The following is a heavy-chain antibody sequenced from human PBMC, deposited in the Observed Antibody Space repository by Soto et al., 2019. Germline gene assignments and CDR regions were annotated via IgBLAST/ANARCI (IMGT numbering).Heavy chain of an antibody. V-gene: IGHV4-59*01. CDR2: IYYSGST. D-gene: IGHD2-15*01. J-gene: IGHJ4*02. Sequence: SETLSLICTVSGGSISSYYWSWIRQPPGKGLEWIGYIYYSGSTNYNPSLKSRVTISVDTSKNQFSLKLSSVTAADTAVYYCARDKAADYWGQGTLVTVSS. CDR1: GGSISSYY. CDR3: ARDKAADY.